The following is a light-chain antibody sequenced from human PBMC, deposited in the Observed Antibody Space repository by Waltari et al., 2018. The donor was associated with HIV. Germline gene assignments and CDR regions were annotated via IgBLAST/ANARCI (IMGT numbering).Light chain of an antibody. CDR3: QQYDSGPRGIT. CDR1: QSISAK. Sequence: EIVMTQSPPTLSVSPGQRVTLSWRASQSISAKVAWYQQRPGQAPRLLIYEAATRPTGIPARFSGSGSGTEVTLTITSLQSEDFATYFCQQYDSGPRGITFGQGTMLEIK. V-gene: IGKV3-15*01. J-gene: IGKJ2*01. CDR2: EAA.